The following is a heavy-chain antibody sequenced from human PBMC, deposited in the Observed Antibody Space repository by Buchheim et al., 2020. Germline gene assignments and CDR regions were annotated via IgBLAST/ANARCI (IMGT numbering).Heavy chain of an antibody. J-gene: IGHJ4*02. CDR1: GFTFSSYW. Sequence: EVQLVESGGGLVQPGGSLRLSCAASGFTFSSYWMSWVRQAPGKGLEWVANIKQHGSEKNYVDSVKGRFTISRDNSKNTLYLQMNSLRAEDTAVYYCAKSIVGATLGYWGQGTL. V-gene: IGHV3-7*03. CDR3: AKSIVGATLGY. D-gene: IGHD1-26*01. CDR2: IKQHGSEK.